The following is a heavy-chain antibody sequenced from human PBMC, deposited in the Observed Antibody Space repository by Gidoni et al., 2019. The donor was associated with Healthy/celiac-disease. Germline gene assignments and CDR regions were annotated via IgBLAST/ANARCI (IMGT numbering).Heavy chain of an antibody. CDR2: IYYSGST. V-gene: IGHV4-59*01. J-gene: IGHJ4*02. D-gene: IGHD5-12*01. Sequence: QVQLQESGPGLVKPSETLSLTCTVSGGSISSYYWSWIRQPPGKGLEWIGYIYYSGSTNYNPSLKSRVTISVDTSKNQFSLKLSSVTAADTAVYYCARAPDIVATNLDYWGQGTLVTVSS. CDR1: GGSISSYY. CDR3: ARAPDIVATNLDY.